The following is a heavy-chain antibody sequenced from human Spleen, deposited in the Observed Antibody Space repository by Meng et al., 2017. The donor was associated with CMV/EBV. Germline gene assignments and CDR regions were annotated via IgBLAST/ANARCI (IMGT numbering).Heavy chain of an antibody. V-gene: IGHV3-30*04. CDR3: ARDEQLVTGYYYGMDV. D-gene: IGHD6-6*01. J-gene: IGHJ6*02. CDR2: ISHHGSNK. Sequence: ATGKGPECVAVISHHGSNKYYADSVKGRFTISRDNSKNTLWLQMNSLRAEDTALYHCARDEQLVTGYYYGMDVWCQGTTVTVAS.